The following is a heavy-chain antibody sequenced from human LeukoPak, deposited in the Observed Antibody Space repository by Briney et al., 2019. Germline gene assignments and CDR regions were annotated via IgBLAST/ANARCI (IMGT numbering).Heavy chain of an antibody. CDR2: IIPIFGTA. J-gene: IGHJ5*02. V-gene: IGHV1-69*05. CDR1: GGTFSSYA. Sequence: SVKVSCKASGGTFSSYAISWVRQAPGQGPEWMGRIIPIFGTANYAQEFQGRVTITTDESTSTAYMELSSLRSEDTAVYYCARDSDLDYGDYQRWFDPWGQGTLVTVSS. CDR3: ARDSDLDYGDYQRWFDP. D-gene: IGHD4-17*01.